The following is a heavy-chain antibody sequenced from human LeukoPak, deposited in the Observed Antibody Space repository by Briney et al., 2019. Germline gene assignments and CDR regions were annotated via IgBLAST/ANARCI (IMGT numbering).Heavy chain of an antibody. CDR1: GYPFTRYD. CDR3: ARVFPSYFYDSSGPTDY. D-gene: IGHD3-22*01. J-gene: IGHJ4*02. Sequence: ASVEVSCQASGYPFTRYDINWVRPATGQGLEWMGWLNPNSGNTGYSQKVQGRVTMTRNTSISTAYMELSSLRSEDTAVYYCARVFPSYFYDSSGPTDYWGQGTLVTVSS. CDR2: LNPNSGNT. V-gene: IGHV1-8*01.